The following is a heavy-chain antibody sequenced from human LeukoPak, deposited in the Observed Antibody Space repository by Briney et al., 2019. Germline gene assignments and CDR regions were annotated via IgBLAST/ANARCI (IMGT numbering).Heavy chain of an antibody. V-gene: IGHV1-69*04. CDR2: IIPILGIA. CDR1: GGTFSSYA. D-gene: IGHD3-22*01. Sequence: ASVKVSCKASGGTFSSYAISWVRQAPGQGLEWMGRIIPILGIANYAQKFQGRVTITADKSTSTAYMELSSLRSEDTAVYYCARGGEYYDSSGYPQRADYWGQGTLVTVSS. CDR3: ARGGEYYDSSGYPQRADY. J-gene: IGHJ4*02.